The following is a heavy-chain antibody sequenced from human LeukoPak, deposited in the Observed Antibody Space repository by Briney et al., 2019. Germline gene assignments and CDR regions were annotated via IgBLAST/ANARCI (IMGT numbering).Heavy chain of an antibody. J-gene: IGHJ6*03. CDR1: GYTFTSYY. Sequence: ASVKVSCKASGYTFTSYYMHWVRQAPGQGLEWMGWINPKSGGTNYAQKFQGRVTMTTDTSIRTAYMELSRLRSDGTAVYYCATSVAATRHYYYYMDVWGKGTTVTISS. CDR3: ATSVAATRHYYYYMDV. CDR2: INPKSGGT. D-gene: IGHD2-15*01. V-gene: IGHV1-2*02.